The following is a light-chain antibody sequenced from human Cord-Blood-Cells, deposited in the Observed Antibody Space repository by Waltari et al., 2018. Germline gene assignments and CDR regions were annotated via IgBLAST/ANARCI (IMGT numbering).Light chain of an antibody. CDR3: QQYTTWLYS. J-gene: IGKJ2*03. V-gene: IGKV3-15*01. CDR1: QSVSIN. CDR2: GAS. Sequence: DIVITQSPATLSATPGERTTLSARASQSVSINLAWNQHKPGQAPRLPIYGASTRATGTPARSRGSGDGTEFTLTNSSLESEEFAVNYGQQYTTWLYSFGQGILLE.